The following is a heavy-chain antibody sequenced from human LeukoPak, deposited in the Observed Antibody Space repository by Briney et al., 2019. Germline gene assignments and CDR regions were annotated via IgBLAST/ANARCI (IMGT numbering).Heavy chain of an antibody. J-gene: IGHJ4*02. D-gene: IGHD6-19*01. CDR2: IYASGSA. CDR3: TTTAYSSAWRFDY. Sequence: SETLSLTCSVSGGVSGGSITNYYCTWIRQPAGKGLEWNGRIYASGSAAYNPSLYSRVSMSVDTSKNQFSLKLNSVTAADTAVYYCTTTAYSSAWRFDYWGQGALVTVSS. CDR1: GGSITNYY. V-gene: IGHV4-4*07.